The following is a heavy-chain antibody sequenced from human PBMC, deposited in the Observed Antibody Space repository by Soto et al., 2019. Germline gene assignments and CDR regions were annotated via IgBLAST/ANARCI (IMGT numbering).Heavy chain of an antibody. Sequence: SETLSLTCTVSGGSISSYYWSWIRQPPGKGLEWIGYIYYTGSTNYNPSLKSRVTISVDTSKNQFSLKLSSVTAADTAVYYCARAQGSGFLVSWGQGTLVTVSS. CDR3: ARAQGSGFLVS. V-gene: IGHV4-59*08. CDR1: GGSISSYY. CDR2: IYYTGST. J-gene: IGHJ4*02. D-gene: IGHD3-10*01.